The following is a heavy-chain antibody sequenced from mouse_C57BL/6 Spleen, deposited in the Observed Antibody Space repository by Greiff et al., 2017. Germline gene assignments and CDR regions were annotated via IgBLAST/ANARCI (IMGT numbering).Heavy chain of an antibody. Sequence: EVKVEESGGGLVQPGGSLKLSCAASGFTFSDYYMYWVRQTPEKRLEWVAYISNGGGSTYYPDTVKGRFTISRDNATNTRYLQMRRLKSEDTATYYCSRLGVNWDDDAMDYWGQGTSVTVSS. D-gene: IGHD4-1*01. CDR1: GFTFSDYY. CDR3: SRLGVNWDDDAMDY. CDR2: ISNGGGST. J-gene: IGHJ4*01. V-gene: IGHV5-12*01.